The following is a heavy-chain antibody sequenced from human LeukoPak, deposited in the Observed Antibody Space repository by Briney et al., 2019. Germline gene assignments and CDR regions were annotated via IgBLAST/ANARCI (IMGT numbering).Heavy chain of an antibody. J-gene: IGHJ5*02. Sequence: SGPTLVNPTQTLTLTCTFCGFSRSTSGVCVGWIRQPPGKALEWLALIYLRDGKRYSPSLKSRVTITKDTSQNQMVLTMTNMDPGETARYYCAHRLWSRGRLFDHWGQGTLVTVPS. CDR1: GFSRSTSGVC. CDR2: IYLRDGK. D-gene: IGHD6-19*01. CDR3: AHRLWSRGRLFDH. V-gene: IGHV2-5*01.